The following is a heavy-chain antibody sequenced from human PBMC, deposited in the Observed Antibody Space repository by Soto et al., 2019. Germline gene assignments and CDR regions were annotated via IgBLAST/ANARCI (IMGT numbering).Heavy chain of an antibody. CDR2: INPNSDVT. CDR1: GYSFTGHY. J-gene: IGHJ6*02. V-gene: IGHV1-2*02. CDR3: ARGGIAAPASGEYAMDV. D-gene: IGHD6-13*01. Sequence: GASVKVSCKASGYSFTGHYIHWVRQAPGQGLECMGWINPNSDVTKYPQKFQGRVTMTRDTSSSTAYMVLTRLTSDDTAVYYCARGGIAAPASGEYAMDVWGLGTTVTVS.